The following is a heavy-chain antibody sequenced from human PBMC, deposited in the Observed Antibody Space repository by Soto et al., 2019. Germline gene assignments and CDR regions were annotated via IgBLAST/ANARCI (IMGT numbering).Heavy chain of an antibody. D-gene: IGHD2-15*01. CDR1: GYTFTRYG. CDR3: AMVGVYGTPSPQDV. Sequence: QVQLVQSGAEVKNPGASVKVSCKASGYTFTRYGIGWARQAPGQGLEWMGWINTYNGNTNYAQNVQARVTLTTDTSSGTAYMELRSLRSNATAIYYGAMVGVYGTPSPQDVWGQGTTVIVSS. CDR2: INTYNGNT. V-gene: IGHV1-18*01. J-gene: IGHJ6*02.